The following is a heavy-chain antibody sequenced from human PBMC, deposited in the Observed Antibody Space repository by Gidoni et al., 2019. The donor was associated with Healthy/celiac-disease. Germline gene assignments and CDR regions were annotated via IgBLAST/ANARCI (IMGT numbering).Heavy chain of an antibody. CDR3: AKEFVVVPAAMRGAFDI. D-gene: IGHD2-2*01. CDR1: GFTFSSYA. CDR2: ISGSGGST. Sequence: EVQLLASGGGLVQPGGSLRLSCAASGFTFSSYAMSWVRQAPGKGLEWVSAISGSGGSTYYADSVKGRFTISRDNSKNTLYLQMNSLRAEDTAVYYCAKEFVVVPAAMRGAFDIWGQGTMVTVSS. J-gene: IGHJ3*02. V-gene: IGHV3-23*01.